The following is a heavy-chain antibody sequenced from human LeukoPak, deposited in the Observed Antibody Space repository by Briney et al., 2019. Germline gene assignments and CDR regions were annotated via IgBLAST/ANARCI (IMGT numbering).Heavy chain of an antibody. CDR2: ISAYNGNT. CDR1: GYTFTSYG. V-gene: IGHV1-18*01. J-gene: IGHJ4*02. Sequence: ASVKVSCKASGYTFTSYGISWVRQAPGQGLEWMGWISAYNGNTNYAQKLQGRVTMTTDTSTSTAYMELRSLRSDDTAVYYCARVRYCSSTSCYARSFDYWGQGTLVTVSS. D-gene: IGHD2-2*01. CDR3: ARVRYCSSTSCYARSFDY.